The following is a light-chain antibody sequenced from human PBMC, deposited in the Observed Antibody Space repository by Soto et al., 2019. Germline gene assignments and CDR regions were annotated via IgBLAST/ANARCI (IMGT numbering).Light chain of an antibody. J-gene: IGLJ3*02. CDR1: SSDVGGYNY. Sequence: QSVLTQPPSASGSPGHSVTTSCTGTSSDVGGYNYVSWYQQYPGRAPKLMIYEVTKRPSGVPDRFSGSKSGNTASLTVSGLQAEDEADYYCSSYAASNNFYFVFGGGTKVTV. V-gene: IGLV2-8*01. CDR2: EVT. CDR3: SSYAASNNFYFV.